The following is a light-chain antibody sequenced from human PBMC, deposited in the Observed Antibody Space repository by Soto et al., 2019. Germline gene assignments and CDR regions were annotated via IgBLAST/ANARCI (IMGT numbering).Light chain of an antibody. J-gene: IGKJ1*01. V-gene: IGKV3-11*01. CDR1: QSVAKY. CDR3: QQRVSGPWT. CDR2: ETS. Sequence: EIVLTQSPATLSLSPGDGATLSCRASQSVAKYLVWYQQKPGQSPRLLIYETSERASGVPARFSGSGSGTDSTLTISSLEPEDFASYYCQQRVSGPWTFGQGTRVEF.